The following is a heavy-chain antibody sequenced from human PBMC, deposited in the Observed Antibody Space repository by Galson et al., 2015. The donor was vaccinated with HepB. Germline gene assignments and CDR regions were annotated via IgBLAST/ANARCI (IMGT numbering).Heavy chain of an antibody. CDR3: ARVGYDSSGYLFDY. CDR1: GYTFTGYY. CDR2: INPNSGGT. V-gene: IGHV1-2*02. Sequence: SVKVSCKASGYTFTGYYMHWVRQAPGQGLEWMGWINPNSGGTNYAQKFQGRVTMTRDTSISTAYMELSRLRSDDTAVYYCARVGYDSSGYLFDYWGQGTLVTVSS. D-gene: IGHD3-22*01. J-gene: IGHJ4*02.